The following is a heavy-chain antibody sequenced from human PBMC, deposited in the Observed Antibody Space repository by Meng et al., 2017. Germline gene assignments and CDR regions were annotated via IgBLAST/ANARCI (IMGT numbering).Heavy chain of an antibody. CDR2: INHSGST. CDR1: GGSFSGYY. CDR3: DRSSSRRPHDY. Sequence: QLQSQRWGAALLTPSETLSLTCAVYGGSFSGYYWSWIRQPPGKGLEWIGEINHSGSTNYNPSLKSRVTISVDTSKNQFSLKLSSVTAADTAVYYCDRSSSRRPHDYWGQGTLVTVSS. J-gene: IGHJ4*02. V-gene: IGHV4-34*01. D-gene: IGHD6-13*01.